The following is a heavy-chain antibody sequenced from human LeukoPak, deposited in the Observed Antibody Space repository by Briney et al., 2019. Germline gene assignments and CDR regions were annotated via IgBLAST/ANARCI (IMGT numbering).Heavy chain of an antibody. CDR3: ANSIAAADY. CDR2: INGSGGST. Sequence: GGSLRLSCAASGFTFSSYAMSWVRQAPGKGLEWVSAINGSGGSTYYADSVKGRFTLSRDNSKNTLYLQMNSLRAEDTAVYYCANSIAAADYWGQGTLVTVSS. V-gene: IGHV3-23*01. J-gene: IGHJ4*02. CDR1: GFTFSSYA. D-gene: IGHD6-13*01.